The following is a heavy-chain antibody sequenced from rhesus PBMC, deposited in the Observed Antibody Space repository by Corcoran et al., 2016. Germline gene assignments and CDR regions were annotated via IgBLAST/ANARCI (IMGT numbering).Heavy chain of an antibody. Sequence: QVQLQESGPAVVKPSETLSLTCAVSGGSLSSSNWWSWIRQSPGKGPEWSGGIYGSGGSTEYNPSLKSRVTISIDPSKNQFSLKLSSVTAADTAVYYCARQEIRITIFGVVNKPFDYWGQGVLVTVSS. CDR3: ARQEIRITIFGVVNKPFDY. V-gene: IGHV4-93*02. CDR1: GGSLSSSNW. J-gene: IGHJ4*01. D-gene: IGHD3-3*01. CDR2: IYGSGGST.